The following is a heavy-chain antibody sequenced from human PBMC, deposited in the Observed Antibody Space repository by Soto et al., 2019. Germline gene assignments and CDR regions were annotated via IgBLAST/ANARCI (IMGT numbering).Heavy chain of an antibody. Sequence: GGSLRLYCAASGFTFSSYAMSWDRQAPGRGLEWVSAISGSGGSTYYADSVKGRFTISRDNSKNTLYLQMNSLRAEDTAVYYCARATMTTVTTLVNYWGQGTLVTVSS. CDR1: GFTFSSYA. CDR2: ISGSGGST. CDR3: ARATMTTVTTLVNY. V-gene: IGHV3-23*01. J-gene: IGHJ4*02. D-gene: IGHD4-17*01.